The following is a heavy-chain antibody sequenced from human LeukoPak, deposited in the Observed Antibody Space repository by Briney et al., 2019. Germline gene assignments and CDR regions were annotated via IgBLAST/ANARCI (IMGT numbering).Heavy chain of an antibody. CDR2: ISYDGSNK. J-gene: IGHJ3*02. CDR3: AKGALPGDAFDI. Sequence: GGSLRLSCAASEFPFSSYAMNWVRQAPGKGLEWVAVISYDGSNKYYADSVKGRFTISRDNSKNTLYLQMNSLRAEDTAVYYCAKGALPGDAFDIWGQGTMVTVSS. CDR1: EFPFSSYA. V-gene: IGHV3-30*18.